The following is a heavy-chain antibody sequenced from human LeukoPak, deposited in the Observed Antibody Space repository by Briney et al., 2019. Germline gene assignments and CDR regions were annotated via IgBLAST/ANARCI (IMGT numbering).Heavy chain of an antibody. CDR1: GFTFSSYA. J-gene: IGHJ4*02. V-gene: IGHV3-23*01. CDR3: AKGPDREYYFDY. Sequence: GGSLRLSCAASGFTFSSYAMSWVRQAPGKGLEWVSAISGSGGSTYYADSVKGRFTISRDNSKTTLYLQMNSLRAEDTAVYYCAKGPDREYYFDYWGQGTLVTVSS. D-gene: IGHD3-10*01. CDR2: ISGSGGST.